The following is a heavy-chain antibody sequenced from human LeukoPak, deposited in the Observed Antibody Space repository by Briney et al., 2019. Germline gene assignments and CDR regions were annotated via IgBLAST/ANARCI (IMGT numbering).Heavy chain of an antibody. CDR3: ARAVADDYFDY. CDR2: IIPIFGTA. Sequence: ASVKVSCKASGGTFSRYGISWVRQAPGQGLEWMGGIIPIFGTANYAQKFQGRVTITADESTSTAYMELSSLRSEDTAVYYCARAVADDYFDYWGQGTLVTVSS. D-gene: IGHD6-19*01. V-gene: IGHV1-69*13. J-gene: IGHJ4*02. CDR1: GGTFSRYG.